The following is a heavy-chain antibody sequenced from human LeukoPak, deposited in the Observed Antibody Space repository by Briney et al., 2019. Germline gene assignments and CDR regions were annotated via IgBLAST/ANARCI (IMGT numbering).Heavy chain of an antibody. D-gene: IGHD1-26*01. CDR3: FANSGSYQGWFDP. CDR2: VDPENGKT. J-gene: IGHJ5*02. Sequence: GATVTLSCKASGYTFTDYYIHWVQQAPGKGLEWMGRVDPENGKTKYSEKFQGRLTITADTSADTAYMEMSNLTSEDTAVYFCFANSGSYQGWFDPWGQGTLVTVSS. V-gene: IGHV1-69-2*01. CDR1: GYTFTDYY.